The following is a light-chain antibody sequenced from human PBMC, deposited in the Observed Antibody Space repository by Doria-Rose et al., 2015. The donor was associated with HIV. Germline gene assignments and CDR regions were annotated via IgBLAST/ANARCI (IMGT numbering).Light chain of an antibody. J-gene: IGKJ4*01. CDR3: QQIYSTPLT. Sequence: LASSVGDRVTITCRASQSIAYYLNWYQHKPGKAPKLLIYAASGLQSGVPSRFSGSGSGTDFTLTISSLQPEDFASYYCQQIYSTPLTFGGGTKVEIK. CDR1: QSIAYY. V-gene: IGKV1-39*01. CDR2: AAS.